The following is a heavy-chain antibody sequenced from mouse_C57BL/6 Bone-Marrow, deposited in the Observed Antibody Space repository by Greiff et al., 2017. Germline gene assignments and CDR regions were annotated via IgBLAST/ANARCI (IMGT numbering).Heavy chain of an antibody. CDR3: ARDYYGSSLYFDV. Sequence: VQLKESGPGLVKPSQSLSLTCSVTGYSITSGYYWNWIRQFPGNKLEWMGYISYDGSNNYNPSLKNRISITRDTSKNQFFLKLNSVTTEDTATYYCARDYYGSSLYFDVWGTGTTVTVSS. V-gene: IGHV3-6*01. D-gene: IGHD1-1*01. J-gene: IGHJ1*03. CDR1: GYSITSGYY. CDR2: ISYDGSN.